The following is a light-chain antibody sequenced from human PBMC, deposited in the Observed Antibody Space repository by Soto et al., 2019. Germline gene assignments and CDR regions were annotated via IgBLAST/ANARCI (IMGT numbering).Light chain of an antibody. CDR1: SXDIGNYNY. J-gene: IGLJ1*01. CDR2: DVS. Sequence: QSALTQPRSVSGSPGQSVTISCTGTSXDIGNYNYVSWYQQYPGKAPKLIIYDVSKRPSGIPDRSFGSKFGNTASLTISGLQAEDEADYYCCSYAGSFIFVFGTGAKGIVL. CDR3: CSYAGSFIFV. V-gene: IGLV2-11*01.